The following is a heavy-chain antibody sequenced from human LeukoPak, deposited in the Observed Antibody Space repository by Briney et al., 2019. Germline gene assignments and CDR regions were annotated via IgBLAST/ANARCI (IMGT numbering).Heavy chain of an antibody. Sequence: GGSLRLSCAASGFTFSNAWMSWVRQAPGKGLEWVGRIKSKTDGGTTDYAAPVKGRFTISRDDSKNTLYLQMNSLKTEDTAVYYCTTGDDFVYYYYYMDVWGKGTTVTASS. D-gene: IGHD1-1*01. CDR3: TTGDDFVYYYYYMDV. V-gene: IGHV3-15*01. J-gene: IGHJ6*03. CDR2: IKSKTDGGTT. CDR1: GFTFSNAW.